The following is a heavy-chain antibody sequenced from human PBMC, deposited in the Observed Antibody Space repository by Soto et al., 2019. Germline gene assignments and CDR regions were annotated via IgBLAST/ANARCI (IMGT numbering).Heavy chain of an antibody. D-gene: IGHD5-12*01. Sequence: SETLSLTCTVSGGSISSYYWSWIRQPPGKGLEWIGYIYNSGSTNYNPSLKNRVTISVDTSKNQFSLKLSSVTAADTAVYYCARESSGYDFGNYGMDVWGQGTTVTVSS. CDR2: IYNSGST. V-gene: IGHV4-59*01. CDR3: ARESSGYDFGNYGMDV. J-gene: IGHJ6*02. CDR1: GGSISSYY.